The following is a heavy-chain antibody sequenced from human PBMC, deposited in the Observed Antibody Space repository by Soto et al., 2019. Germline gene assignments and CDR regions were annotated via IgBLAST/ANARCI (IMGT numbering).Heavy chain of an antibody. CDR2: MNPNSGNT. V-gene: IGHV1-8*01. Sequence: QMQLVQSGAEVKKPGASVKVSCKASGYTFTSYDINWVRQATGQGLEWMGWMNPNSGNTGYAQKCQGRVAMTRNTSISTAYMELSSLRSEDTAVYYCASPVTTIRGGDAFDIWGQGTMVTVSS. CDR1: GYTFTSYD. D-gene: IGHD4-4*01. J-gene: IGHJ3*02. CDR3: ASPVTTIRGGDAFDI.